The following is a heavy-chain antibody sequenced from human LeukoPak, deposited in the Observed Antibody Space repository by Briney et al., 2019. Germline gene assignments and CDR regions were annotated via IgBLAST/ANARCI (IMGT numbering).Heavy chain of an antibody. CDR2: IKQDGSEK. CDR3: ARVGGSSSSFDP. CDR1: GFTFSIYW. Sequence: GGSLRLSCAASGFTFSIYWMTWVRQAPGKGLERVANIKQDGSEKYYMDSVKGRFTISRDNAKNSLYLQMNSLRVEDTAVYYCARVGGSSSSFDPWGQGTLVTVSS. D-gene: IGHD1-26*01. V-gene: IGHV3-7*01. J-gene: IGHJ5*02.